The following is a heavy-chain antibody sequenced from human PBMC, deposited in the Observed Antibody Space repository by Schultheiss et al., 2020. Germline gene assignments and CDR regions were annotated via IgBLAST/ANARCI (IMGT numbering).Heavy chain of an antibody. CDR3: ARRGYDSSGYYEGSNWFDP. CDR1: GGSISSSNW. CDR2: IYHSGGT. D-gene: IGHD3-22*01. V-gene: IGHV4-4*02. Sequence: SETLSLTCAVSGGSISSSNWWSWVRQPPGKGLEWIGEIYHSGGTNYNPSLKSRVTISVDKSKNQFSLKLSSVTAADTAVYYCARRGYDSSGYYEGSNWFDPWGQGTLVTVSS. J-gene: IGHJ5*02.